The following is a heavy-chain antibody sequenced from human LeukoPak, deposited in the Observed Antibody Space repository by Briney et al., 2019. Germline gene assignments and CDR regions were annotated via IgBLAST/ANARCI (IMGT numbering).Heavy chain of an antibody. Sequence: GALRLSCAASGFTFSSYWMSWVRQAPGKGLEWVANIKQDGSEKYYVDSVKGRFTISRDNAKNSLYLQMNSLRAEDTAVYYCASSYDSSGSDAFDIWGQGTMVTVSS. J-gene: IGHJ3*02. D-gene: IGHD3-22*01. CDR2: IKQDGSEK. V-gene: IGHV3-7*01. CDR1: GFTFSSYW. CDR3: ASSYDSSGSDAFDI.